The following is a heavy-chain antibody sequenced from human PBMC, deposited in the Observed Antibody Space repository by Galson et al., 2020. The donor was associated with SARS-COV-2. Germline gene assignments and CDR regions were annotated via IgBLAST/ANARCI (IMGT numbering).Heavy chain of an antibody. CDR1: GFTFKNYA. D-gene: IGHD3-22*01. J-gene: IGHJ4*02. V-gene: IGHV3-23*01. CDR3: AKRHRDSSGFDY. Sequence: GGSLRLSCAASGFTFKNYAMNWLRQAPGKGLEWVSGVSGSGSTTYSAGSVKGRFTISRDNSQNTLYLQMNSLRAEDTAIYYCAKRHRDSSGFDYWGQGVRVTVSS. CDR2: VSGSGSTT.